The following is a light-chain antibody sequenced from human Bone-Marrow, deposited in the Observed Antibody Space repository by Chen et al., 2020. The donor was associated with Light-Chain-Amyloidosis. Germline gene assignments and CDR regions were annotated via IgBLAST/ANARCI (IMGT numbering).Light chain of an antibody. CDR2: RDT. V-gene: IGLV3-25*03. CDR1: DLPTKY. CDR3: QSADSSGTYEVI. Sequence: SYELTQPPSVTVSPGPTARMTCSGDDLPTKYAYWYQQKPGQAPVLVIHRDTERPSGISERFSGSSSGTTATLTISGVQAEDEAYYHCQSADSSGTYEVIFGGGTKLTVL. J-gene: IGLJ2*01.